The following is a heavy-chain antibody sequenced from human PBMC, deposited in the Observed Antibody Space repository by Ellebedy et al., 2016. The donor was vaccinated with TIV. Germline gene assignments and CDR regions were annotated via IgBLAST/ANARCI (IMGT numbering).Heavy chain of an antibody. D-gene: IGHD3-3*01. V-gene: IGHV3-23*01. CDR3: ARVEVITIFGVVMPSFDY. CDR2: ISGSGGST. J-gene: IGHJ4*02. Sequence: GESLKISXAASGFTFSSYAMSWVRQAPGKGLEWVSAISGSGGSTYYADSVKGRFTISRDNSKNTLYLQMNSLRAEDTAVYYCARVEVITIFGVVMPSFDYWGQGTLVTVSS. CDR1: GFTFSSYA.